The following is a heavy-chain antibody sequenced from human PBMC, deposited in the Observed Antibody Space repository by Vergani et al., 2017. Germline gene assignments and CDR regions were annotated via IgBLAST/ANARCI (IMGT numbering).Heavy chain of an antibody. CDR3: ARGVGVGREYYFDY. Sequence: QVQLVQSGAEVKKPGASVKVSCKASGYTFTGYYMHWVRQAPGQGLEWMGWINPNSGGTNYAQKFQGWVTMTRDTSISTAYMELRRLRSEDTAVYYCARGVGVGREYYFDYWGQGTLVTVSS. D-gene: IGHD3-10*01. CDR1: GYTFTGYY. V-gene: IGHV1-2*04. CDR2: INPNSGGT. J-gene: IGHJ4*02.